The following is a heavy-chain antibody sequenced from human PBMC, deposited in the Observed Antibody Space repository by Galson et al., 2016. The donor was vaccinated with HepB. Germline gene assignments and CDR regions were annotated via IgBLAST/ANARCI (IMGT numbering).Heavy chain of an antibody. CDR3: ARVHYEFWSDYYKIGWWFDP. CDR1: GFAFSTYG. V-gene: IGHV1-18*01. Sequence: SVKVSCKASGFAFSTYGISWVRQVPGQGLEWLGWISGYNGKTDYAQNLQGRVTMTTDTSTTTVYMELRSLRSDDTAVYYCARVHYEFWSDYYKIGWWFDPWGQGTLVTVSS. J-gene: IGHJ5*02. CDR2: ISGYNGKT. D-gene: IGHD3-3*01.